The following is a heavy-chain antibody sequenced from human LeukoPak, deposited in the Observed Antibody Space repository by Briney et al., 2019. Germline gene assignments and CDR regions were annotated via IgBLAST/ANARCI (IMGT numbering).Heavy chain of an antibody. D-gene: IGHD3-3*01. CDR1: GFAFSSYG. V-gene: IGHV3-21*01. CDR3: ARDLNFWSSSSTRGFDS. Sequence: GGSLRLSCAVSGFAFSSYGMTWVRQAPGKGLEWVSSVSSSTGYIDYADSVKGLFTISRDNAKDSLTIQMNSLRAEDTAVYYCARDLNFWSSSSTRGFDSWGQGTLVTVSS. J-gene: IGHJ4*02. CDR2: VSSSTGYI.